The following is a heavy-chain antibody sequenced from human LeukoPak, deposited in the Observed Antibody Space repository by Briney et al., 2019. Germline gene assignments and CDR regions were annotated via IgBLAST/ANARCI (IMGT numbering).Heavy chain of an antibody. V-gene: IGHV3-30*18. Sequence: GRSLRLSCAASGFTFSSYGMHWVRQAPGKGLEWVAVISYDGSNKYYADSVKGRFTISRDNSKNTLYLQMNSLRAEDTAVYYCAKGYSNNQYCSGGSCYSYYYYGMDVWGQGTTVTVSS. J-gene: IGHJ6*02. D-gene: IGHD2-15*01. CDR2: ISYDGSNK. CDR3: AKGYSNNQYCSGGSCYSYYYYGMDV. CDR1: GFTFSSYG.